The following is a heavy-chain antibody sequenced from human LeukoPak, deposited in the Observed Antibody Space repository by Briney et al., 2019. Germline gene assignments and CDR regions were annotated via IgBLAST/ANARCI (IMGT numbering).Heavy chain of an antibody. Sequence: ASVKVSCRASGYTFTGFCIHWVRQAPGQGLEWMGWLNPNSGGTNYAQNFQGRVTMTRDTSISTGYMELSRLRSDDTAVYYCARDLDNYSGSGSYYNGDPLFQHWGQGTLVTVSS. CDR2: LNPNSGGT. CDR3: ARDLDNYSGSGSYYNGDPLFQH. V-gene: IGHV1-2*02. CDR1: GYTFTGFC. D-gene: IGHD3-10*01. J-gene: IGHJ1*01.